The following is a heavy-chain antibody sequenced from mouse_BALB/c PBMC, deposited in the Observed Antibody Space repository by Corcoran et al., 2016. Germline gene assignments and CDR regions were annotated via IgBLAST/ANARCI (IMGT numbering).Heavy chain of an antibody. V-gene: IGHV4-1*02. CDR3: ARCGYYGAMDY. CDR2: INPDSNTI. CDR1: GFDFSRYW. J-gene: IGHJ4*01. D-gene: IGHD2-3*01. Sequence: EVKLLESGGGLVQPGGSLKLSCAASGFDFSRYWMSWVRQAPGKGLEWIGEINPDSNTINYTPSLKDKFIISRDNAKNTLYLQMSKVRSEDTALYYCARCGYYGAMDYWGQGTSVTVSS.